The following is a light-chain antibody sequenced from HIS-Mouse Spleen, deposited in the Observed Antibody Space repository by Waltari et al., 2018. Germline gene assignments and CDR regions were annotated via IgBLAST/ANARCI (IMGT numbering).Light chain of an antibody. J-gene: IGLJ1*01. CDR2: SNN. CDR1: SSNIGSNP. V-gene: IGLV1-44*01. CDR3: AAWDDSLNGNYV. Sequence: QSVLTQPPSASGTPGQRVTISCSGSSSNIGSNPVNWYQQLPGTAPKLLIHSNNQRPSGVPDRFSGSKSGTSASLAISGLQSEDEADYYCAAWDDSLNGNYVFGTGTKVTVL.